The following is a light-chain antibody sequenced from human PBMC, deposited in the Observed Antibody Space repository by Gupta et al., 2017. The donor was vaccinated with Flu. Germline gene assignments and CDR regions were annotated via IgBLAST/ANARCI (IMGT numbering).Light chain of an antibody. J-gene: IGLJ2*01. Sequence: QSPLTQPASVSGSPGQSTTISCTGTNTDVGSYNYVSWYQHPPGKALKHLNFEVNNRPSGVSSRFSGSKSGNTDSLIISGLQAEDEAEDYCTSYTSRSPPVLFGGGTKLTVL. CDR3: TSYTSRSPPVL. V-gene: IGLV2-14*01. CDR2: EVN. CDR1: NTDVGSYNY.